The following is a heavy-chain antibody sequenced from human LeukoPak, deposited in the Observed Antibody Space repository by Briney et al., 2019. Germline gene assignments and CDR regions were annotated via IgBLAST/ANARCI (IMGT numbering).Heavy chain of an antibody. CDR3: AEYFQL. Sequence: GGSLRLSCATSGFTFSNYAIHWVRQAPGKGLEWVADISFDGDNEYYADSVRGRFMIARDNSKNTVYYCAREPSGNFGQLVSSAEYFQLWGQGTRVTVSS. V-gene: IGHV3-30*03. D-gene: IGHD5/OR15-5a*01. CDR1: GFTFSNYA. CDR2: ISFDGDNE. J-gene: IGHJ1*01.